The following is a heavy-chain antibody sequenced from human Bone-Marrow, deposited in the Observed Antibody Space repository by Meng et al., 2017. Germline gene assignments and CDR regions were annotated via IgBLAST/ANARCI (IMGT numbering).Heavy chain of an antibody. CDR3: GRVSYTSWSRIYIDD. Sequence: GESLKISCTASGFTFSSHAMRWVRQAPGKGLEWVGRTRNKANGYRTEYAASVKGRFTMSGDDSQNSVYLQMNSLKIEDTAVYFCGRVSYTSWSRIYIDDWGQGTLVTVSS. J-gene: IGHJ4*02. CDR1: GFTFSSHA. D-gene: IGHD2-2*01. V-gene: IGHV3-72*01. CDR2: TRNKANGYRT.